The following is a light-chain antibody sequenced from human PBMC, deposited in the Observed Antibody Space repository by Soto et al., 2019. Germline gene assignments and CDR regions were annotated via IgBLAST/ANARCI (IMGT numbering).Light chain of an antibody. V-gene: IGKV3-20*01. Sequence: ELVITQSPATLSVAPGERATLSCRASQSISPFLAWYQQKPGQAPRLLIYGASSRATGIPDRFSGSGSGTDFTLTISRLEPEDFAVYYCQQYGSSHITFGQGTRLEIK. CDR2: GAS. CDR3: QQYGSSHIT. CDR1: QSISPF. J-gene: IGKJ5*01.